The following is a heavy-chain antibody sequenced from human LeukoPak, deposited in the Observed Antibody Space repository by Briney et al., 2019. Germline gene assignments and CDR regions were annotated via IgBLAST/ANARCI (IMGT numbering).Heavy chain of an antibody. Sequence: SETLSLTCTVSGGSISSYYWSWIRQPPGKGLEWNGYIYYSGSTNYNPSLKSRVTISVDTSKNQFSLKLSSVTAADTAVYYCARHSSPLGSSWYGMDVWGQGTTVTVSS. J-gene: IGHJ6*02. CDR2: IYYSGST. CDR3: ARHSSPLGSSWYGMDV. V-gene: IGHV4-59*08. CDR1: GGSISSYY. D-gene: IGHD6-13*01.